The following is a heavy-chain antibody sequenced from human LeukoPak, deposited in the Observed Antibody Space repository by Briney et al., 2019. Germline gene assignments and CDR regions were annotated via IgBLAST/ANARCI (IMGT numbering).Heavy chain of an antibody. Sequence: GGSLRLSCAASGFTFSSYWMSWVRQAPGKGLEWVDNIKQDGSEKYYVGSVKGRFTISRDNAKNSLYLQMNSLRAEDTAVYYCARLSSSWYGDYWGQGTLVTVSS. V-gene: IGHV3-7*01. CDR2: IKQDGSEK. J-gene: IGHJ4*02. D-gene: IGHD6-13*01. CDR1: GFTFSSYW. CDR3: ARLSSSWYGDY.